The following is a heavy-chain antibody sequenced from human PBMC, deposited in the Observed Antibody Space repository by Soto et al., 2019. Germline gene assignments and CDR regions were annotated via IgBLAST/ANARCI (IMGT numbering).Heavy chain of an antibody. CDR2: IYWDDDK. CDR1: GFSLHTSQVG. CDR3: AYSALYSGSYWDGGYFDS. Sequence: QITLRESGPTRVRPTQTLSLTCTFSGFSLHTSQVGVGWIRQPPGKALEWLALIYWDDDKRYSPSLKSRLSITNDTSENQVVLIMTNMDPVDTATYYCAYSALYSGSYWDGGYFDSWGQGALITVSS. J-gene: IGHJ4*02. V-gene: IGHV2-5*02. D-gene: IGHD1-26*01.